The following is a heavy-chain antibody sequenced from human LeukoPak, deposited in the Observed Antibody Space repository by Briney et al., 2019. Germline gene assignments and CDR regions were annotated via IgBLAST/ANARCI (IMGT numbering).Heavy chain of an antibody. D-gene: IGHD6-13*01. V-gene: IGHV4-34*01. Sequence: SETLSLTCAVYGGSFSGYYWSWIRQPPGKGLEWIGEINHSGSTNYNPSLKSRVTISVDTSKNQFSLKLSSVTAADTAVYYCARGLRYSSYAFDIWGQGTMVTVSS. CDR2: INHSGST. J-gene: IGHJ3*02. CDR3: ARGLRYSSYAFDI. CDR1: GGSFSGYY.